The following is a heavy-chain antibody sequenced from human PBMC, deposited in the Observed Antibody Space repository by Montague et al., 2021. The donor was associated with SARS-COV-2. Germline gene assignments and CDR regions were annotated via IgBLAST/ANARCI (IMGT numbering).Heavy chain of an antibody. Sequence: SLRLSFSASGFILSSYEMNWVRQAPGKGLEWVSYISNSGDTQYYADSVKGRFTISRDNAKNSLYLQMSSLRAEDTAVYYCARAGEDYYYDSSGFLYWGQGILVTVSS. CDR3: ARAGEDYYYDSSGFLY. D-gene: IGHD3-22*01. V-gene: IGHV3-48*03. CDR2: ISNSGDTQ. CDR1: GFILSSYE. J-gene: IGHJ4*02.